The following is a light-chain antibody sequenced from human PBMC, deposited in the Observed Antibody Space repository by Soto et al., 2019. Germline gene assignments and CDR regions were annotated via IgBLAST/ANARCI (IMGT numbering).Light chain of an antibody. CDR1: QSVSSSY. V-gene: IGKV3-15*01. Sequence: EIVLTQSPGTLSLSPGDRATLSCRAIQSVSSSYLAWYQQKPGQAPRLLIFGASTRATGVPARFSGSGSGTEFTLTISSLQSEDFAVYYCQQYNSWPLITFGQGTRLEI. J-gene: IGKJ5*01. CDR2: GAS. CDR3: QQYNSWPLIT.